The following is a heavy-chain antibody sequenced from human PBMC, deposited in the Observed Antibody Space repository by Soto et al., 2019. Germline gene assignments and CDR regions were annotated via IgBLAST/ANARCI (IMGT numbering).Heavy chain of an antibody. CDR1: GGSISRYY. Sequence: PSETLSLTCIVSGGSISRYYWSWIRQPPGKRLEWIGYMYNTGSTVYNPSFKSRVTISVDTSKNQFSLKLNSVTAADTAVYYCARDLWGYCGTDCYPLDVWGQGTTVTVSS. V-gene: IGHV4-59*01. CDR2: MYNTGST. D-gene: IGHD2-21*02. J-gene: IGHJ6*02. CDR3: ARDLWGYCGTDCYPLDV.